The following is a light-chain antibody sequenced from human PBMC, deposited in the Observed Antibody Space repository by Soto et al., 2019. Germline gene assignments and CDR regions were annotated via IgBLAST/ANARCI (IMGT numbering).Light chain of an antibody. Sequence: SALTQPASVSGSPGQAVTISCTGTNSDVGKHNLVSWYQQHPGKAPKHMIYDVYNRPSGVSHRFSGSKSGVTASLTISGLQAEDEADYYCTSYTSSTPFYVFGTGTKVTVL. CDR3: TSYTSSTPFYV. J-gene: IGLJ1*01. V-gene: IGLV2-14*02. CDR1: NSDVGKHNL. CDR2: DVY.